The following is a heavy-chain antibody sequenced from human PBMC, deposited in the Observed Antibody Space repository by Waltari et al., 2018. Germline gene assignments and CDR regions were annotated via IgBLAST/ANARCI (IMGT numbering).Heavy chain of an antibody. D-gene: IGHD2-21*02. CDR2: IKQDGSEK. J-gene: IGHJ4*02. V-gene: IGHV3-7*04. Sequence: EVQLVESGGGLVQPGGSLRLSCSGSGFIFTNHWMSWVRQAPGKGPEWVASIKQDGSEKYYVDSMKGRFTISRDNAKNSLSLQMDSLRAEDTAVYFCARGVTTVEYWGQGTLVTVSS. CDR1: GFIFTNHW. CDR3: ARGVTTVEY.